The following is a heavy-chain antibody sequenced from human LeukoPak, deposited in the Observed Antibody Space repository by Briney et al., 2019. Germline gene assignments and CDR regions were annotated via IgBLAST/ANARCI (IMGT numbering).Heavy chain of an antibody. CDR3: ARDGEGGTYTGRAFDI. V-gene: IGHV1-46*01. D-gene: IGHD1-26*01. CDR2: INPSGGST. J-gene: IGHJ3*02. CDR1: GYTFTSYY. Sequence: ASVKVSCKASGYTFTSYYMHWVRQAPGQGLEWMGIINPSGGSTSYAQKFQGRVTMTRDMSTSTVYMELSSLRSEDTAVYYCARDGEGGTYTGRAFDIWGQGTMVTVSS.